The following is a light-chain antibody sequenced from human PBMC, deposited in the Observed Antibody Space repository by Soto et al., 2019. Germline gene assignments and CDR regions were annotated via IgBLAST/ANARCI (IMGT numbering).Light chain of an antibody. CDR1: QSVGSSY. J-gene: IGKJ1*01. Sequence: IPAVSPWLKATLSWRASQSVGSSYLAWYQQKPGQAPRLLIYGASSRATDIPDRFSGSGSGTAFTLALSCLEPDDFALYNCQHSGSSAWTFAQGTKVDIK. V-gene: IGKV3-20*01. CDR2: GAS. CDR3: QHSGSSAWT.